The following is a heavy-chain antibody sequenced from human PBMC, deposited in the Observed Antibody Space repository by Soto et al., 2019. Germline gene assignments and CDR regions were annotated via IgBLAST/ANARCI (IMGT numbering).Heavy chain of an antibody. V-gene: IGHV5-10-1*01. CDR1: GYSFTSYW. Sequence: GESLKISCKGSGYSFTSYWISWVRQMPGKGLEWMGRIDPSDSYTNYSPSFQGHVTISADKSISTAYLQWSSLKASDTAMYYCARLPVVKKNYYYYYGMDVWGQGTTVTVSS. J-gene: IGHJ6*02. CDR3: ARLPVVKKNYYYYYGMDV. CDR2: IDPSDSYT. D-gene: IGHD2-21*01.